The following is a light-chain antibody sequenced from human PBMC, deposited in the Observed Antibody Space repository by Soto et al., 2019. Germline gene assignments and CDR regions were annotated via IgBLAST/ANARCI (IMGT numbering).Light chain of an antibody. Sequence: EIVLTQSPGNLSLSPGERATISCRASQSVSSTYLAWYQQKPGQAPRLLIYGASNKATGIPDKFSGNGTGTYFTLTITRLEPEDFAVYYCQQCGNSPLTFGQGTKVDIK. CDR2: GAS. CDR3: QQCGNSPLT. J-gene: IGKJ1*01. CDR1: QSVSSTY. V-gene: IGKV3-20*01.